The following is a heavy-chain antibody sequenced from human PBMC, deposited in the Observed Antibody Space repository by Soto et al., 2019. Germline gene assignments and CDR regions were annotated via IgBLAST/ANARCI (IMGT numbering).Heavy chain of an antibody. CDR2: INHSGST. D-gene: IGHD1-26*01. CDR1: GGSFSGYY. V-gene: IGHV4-34*01. J-gene: IGHJ5*02. CDR3: ARGARGATIVWFDP. Sequence: SETLSLTCAVYGGSFSGYYWSWIRQPPGKGLEWIGEINHSGSTNYNPSLKSRVTISVDTSKNQFSLKLSSVTAADTAVYYCARGARGATIVWFDPWGQGTLVTVS.